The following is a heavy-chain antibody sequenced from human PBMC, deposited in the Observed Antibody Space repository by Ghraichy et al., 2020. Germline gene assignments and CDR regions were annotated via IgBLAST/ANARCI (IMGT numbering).Heavy chain of an antibody. J-gene: IGHJ3*02. CDR3: ARGPSTSGAFDI. CDR2: INHSGST. CDR1: GGSFSGYY. Sequence: SETLSLTCAVYGGSFSGYYWSWIRQPPGKGLEWIGEINHSGSTNYNPSLKSRVTISVDTSKNQFSLKLSSVTAADTAVYYCARGPSTSGAFDIWGQGTMVTVSS. D-gene: IGHD2-2*01. V-gene: IGHV4-34*01.